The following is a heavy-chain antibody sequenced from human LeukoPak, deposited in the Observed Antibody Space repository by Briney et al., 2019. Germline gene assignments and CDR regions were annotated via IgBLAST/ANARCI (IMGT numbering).Heavy chain of an antibody. CDR3: AKDYCRGGNCPLPFLDS. V-gene: IGHV3-23*01. CDR1: GSTLTEHA. Sequence: GGSLRLSCAVSGSTLTEHAWSWVRQAPGEGLEWVSGIIDVGGTYYADSVKGRFTISRDSSKNTLYLQMNSLRAEDTATYYCAKDYCRGGNCPLPFLDSWGQGTLVTVSS. D-gene: IGHD2-15*01. CDR2: IIDVGGT. J-gene: IGHJ4*02.